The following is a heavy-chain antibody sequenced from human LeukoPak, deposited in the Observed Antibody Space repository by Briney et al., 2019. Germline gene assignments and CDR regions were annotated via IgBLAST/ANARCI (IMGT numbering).Heavy chain of an antibody. Sequence: PGRSLRLSCAASGFTFSSYAMHWGCQAPGKGLEWVAVKLYDGNHKYYADSVKGRFTISRDNSKNTLYLQMNSLRAEDTGVYYCTREDYDSWLIDYWGQGTLVTVSS. J-gene: IGHJ4*02. CDR2: KLYDGNHK. CDR3: TREDYDSWLIDY. D-gene: IGHD3-9*01. V-gene: IGHV3-33*01. CDR1: GFTFSSYA.